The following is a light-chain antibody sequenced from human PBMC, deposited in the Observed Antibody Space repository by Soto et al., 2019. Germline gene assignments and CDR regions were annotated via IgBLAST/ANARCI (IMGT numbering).Light chain of an antibody. Sequence: DLQMTQSPSTLSTSVGDRITITCRASQSINSWLAWYQQKPGKAPKLLIYKASTLVSGVPSRFSGSGSGTDFTLTISSLQPDDFATYYCHQYDSFPGTFGQGTKVEIK. CDR1: QSINSW. V-gene: IGKV1-5*03. J-gene: IGKJ1*01. CDR2: KAS. CDR3: HQYDSFPGT.